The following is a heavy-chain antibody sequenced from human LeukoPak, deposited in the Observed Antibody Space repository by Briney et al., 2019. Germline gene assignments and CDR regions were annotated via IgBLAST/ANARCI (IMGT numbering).Heavy chain of an antibody. D-gene: IGHD3-16*02. V-gene: IGHV4-59*12. J-gene: IGHJ6*02. Sequence: ASETLSLTCTVSGASISSYYWSWIRQPPGKGLEWIGYISYSGSTNYNPSLKSRVTISVDTSKNQFSLKLSSVTAADTAVYYCARGRNYDYVWGSYRYFWYYGMDVWGQGTTVTVSS. CDR1: GASISSYY. CDR3: ARGRNYDYVWGSYRYFWYYGMDV. CDR2: ISYSGST.